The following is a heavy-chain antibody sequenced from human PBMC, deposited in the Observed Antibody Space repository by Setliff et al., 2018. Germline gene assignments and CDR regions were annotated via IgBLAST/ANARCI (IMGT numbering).Heavy chain of an antibody. V-gene: IGHV4-39*07. CDR2: IYYSGST. CDR1: GGSISSSSYY. D-gene: IGHD1-26*01. Sequence: PSETLSLTCTVSGGSISSSSYYWGWIRQPPGKGLEWIGSIYYSGSTYYNPSLNSRVTMSVDTSKNQFSLKLTSVSAADTAVYYCARWGENSGRPDWRAFDIWGQGTVVTVSS. J-gene: IGHJ3*02. CDR3: ARWGENSGRPDWRAFDI.